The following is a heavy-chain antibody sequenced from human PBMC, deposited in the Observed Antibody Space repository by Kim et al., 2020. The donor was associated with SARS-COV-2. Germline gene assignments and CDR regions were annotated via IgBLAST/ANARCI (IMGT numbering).Heavy chain of an antibody. J-gene: IGHJ6*02. CDR2: IYYSGST. D-gene: IGHD5-12*01. V-gene: IGHV4-39*01. CDR3: ASAGVATISLAYSYGMDV. Sequence: SETLSLTCTVSGGSISSSSYYWGWIRQPPGKGLEWIGSIYYSGSTYYNPSLKSRFTISVDTSKNQFSLKLSSVTAADTAVYYCASAGVATISLAYSYGMDVWGQGTTVTVSS. CDR1: GGSISSSSYY.